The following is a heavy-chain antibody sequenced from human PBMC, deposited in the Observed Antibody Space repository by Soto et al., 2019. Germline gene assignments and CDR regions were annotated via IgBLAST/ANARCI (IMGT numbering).Heavy chain of an antibody. J-gene: IGHJ3*02. D-gene: IGHD2-15*01. CDR2: INAGNGNT. V-gene: IGHV1-3*01. CDR1: GYTFTSYA. Sequence: ASVKVSCKASGYTFTSYAMHWVRQAPGQRLEWMGWINAGNGNTKYSQKFQGRVTITRDTSASTAYMELSSLRSEDTAVYYCARGYCSGGSCYDPGAFEIWGQGTMVTVSS. CDR3: ARGYCSGGSCYDPGAFEI.